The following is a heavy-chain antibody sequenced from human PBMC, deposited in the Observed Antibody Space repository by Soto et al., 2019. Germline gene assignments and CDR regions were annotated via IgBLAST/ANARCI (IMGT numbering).Heavy chain of an antibody. Sequence: QVQLVQSGAEEKKPGASVKVSCKASGYTFTSYAMHWVRQAPGQRLEWMGWINAGNGNTKYSQKFQGRVTITRDTSASTAYMELSSLRSEDTAVYYCARVPWPTLEGGPPLGYFDLWGRGTLVTVSS. CDR2: INAGNGNT. D-gene: IGHD2-15*01. J-gene: IGHJ2*01. V-gene: IGHV1-3*05. CDR3: ARVPWPTLEGGPPLGYFDL. CDR1: GYTFTSYA.